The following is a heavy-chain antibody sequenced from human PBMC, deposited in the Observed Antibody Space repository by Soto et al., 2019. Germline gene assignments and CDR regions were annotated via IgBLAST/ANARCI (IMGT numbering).Heavy chain of an antibody. CDR3: ARDRRWLPRGPNNWLDL. CDR1: GGSINSGDYY. Sequence: SETLSLTCTVSGGSINSGDYYWTWVRQPPGKGLEWIGYIYYDGNSEHNPSLKSRVTMSIDTSKNQFSLNLSSVTAADTAVYYCARDRRWLPRGPNNWLDLWGQGTQVTVSS. CDR2: IYYDGNS. V-gene: IGHV4-30-4*01. D-gene: IGHD5-12*01. J-gene: IGHJ5*02.